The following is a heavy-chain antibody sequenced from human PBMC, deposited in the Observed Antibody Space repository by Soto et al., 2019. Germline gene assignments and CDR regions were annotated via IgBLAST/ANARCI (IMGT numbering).Heavy chain of an antibody. D-gene: IGHD4-17*01. J-gene: IGHJ4*02. CDR3: ARVATVTTYYFDY. V-gene: IGHV4-31*03. CDR2: IYHSGST. Sequence: PSETLSLTCTVSGGSINSGGYYWSWIRQYPGKGLEWIGYIYHSGSTYYNPSLKSRVTISVDTSKNQFSLKPNSVTAADTAVYYCARVATVTTYYFDYWGQGSLVTVSS. CDR1: GGSINSGGYY.